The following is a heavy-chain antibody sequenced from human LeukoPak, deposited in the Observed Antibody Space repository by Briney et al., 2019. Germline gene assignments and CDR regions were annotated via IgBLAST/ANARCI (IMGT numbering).Heavy chain of an antibody. CDR2: IFTSGSA. V-gene: IGHV4-4*07. CDR1: GASIGSYY. J-gene: IGHJ4*02. CDR3: ARGNVLGPLVSSFDY. Sequence: SETLSLTCTVSGASIGSYYWSWLRQPAGKGLEWIGRIFTSGSANYNPSLKSRVTMSVDTSKNQFSLKLSSVTAADTAVYYCARGNVLGPLVSSFDYWGQGTLVTVSS. D-gene: IGHD2-8*01.